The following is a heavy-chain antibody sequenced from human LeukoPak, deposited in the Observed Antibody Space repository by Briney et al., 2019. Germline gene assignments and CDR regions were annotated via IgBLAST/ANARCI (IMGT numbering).Heavy chain of an antibody. D-gene: IGHD3-22*01. CDR1: GGTFSSYA. Sequence: SVKVSCKASGGTFSSYAISWVRQAPGQGLEWMGGIIPIFGTANYAQKFQGRVTITTDESTSTAYMELSSLRSEDTAVYYCAGARYYDSSGYYFDYWGQGTLVTVSS. V-gene: IGHV1-69*05. J-gene: IGHJ4*02. CDR2: IIPIFGTA. CDR3: AGARYYDSSGYYFDY.